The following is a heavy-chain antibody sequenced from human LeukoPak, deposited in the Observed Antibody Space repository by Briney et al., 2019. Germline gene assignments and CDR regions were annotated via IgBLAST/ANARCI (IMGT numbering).Heavy chain of an antibody. Sequence: GGSLRLSCAASGFTFSSYWMSWVRQVPGKGLEWVANIKQDGSDKYYVASVKGRFTISRDNAKNSVSLQMNSLRAEDTALYYCARMYCSSTTCYTDAFDIWGQGTMVTVSS. V-gene: IGHV3-7*01. D-gene: IGHD2-2*02. CDR3: ARMYCSSTTCYTDAFDI. CDR1: GFTFSSYW. CDR2: IKQDGSDK. J-gene: IGHJ3*02.